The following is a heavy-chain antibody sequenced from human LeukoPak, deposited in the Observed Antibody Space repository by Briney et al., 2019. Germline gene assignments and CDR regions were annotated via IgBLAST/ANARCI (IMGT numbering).Heavy chain of an antibody. CDR2: ISSTSNYI. V-gene: IGHV3-21*01. Sequence: GGSLRLSCAASGFTFTNYNMNWVRQAPGKGLEWVSSISSTSNYISYADSVKGRFTISRDNAKNSLYLQMNSLRAEDTAVYYCARLSGKGYYYYMDVWGKGTTVTISS. J-gene: IGHJ6*03. D-gene: IGHD3-10*01. CDR1: GFTFTNYN. CDR3: ARLSGKGYYYYMDV.